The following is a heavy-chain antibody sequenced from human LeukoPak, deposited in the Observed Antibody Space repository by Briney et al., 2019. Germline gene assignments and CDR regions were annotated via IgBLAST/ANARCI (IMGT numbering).Heavy chain of an antibody. J-gene: IGHJ4*02. Sequence: GESLKISCKGSGNSFTSYWIGWVRQMPGKGLEWMGIIYPGDSDTRYSPSFQGQVIISVDKSISTASLQWSSLEASDTAMYYCARRAANSPFDYWGQGALVTVSS. CDR1: GNSFTSYW. D-gene: IGHD2-21*01. CDR3: ARRAANSPFDY. CDR2: IYPGDSDT. V-gene: IGHV5-51*01.